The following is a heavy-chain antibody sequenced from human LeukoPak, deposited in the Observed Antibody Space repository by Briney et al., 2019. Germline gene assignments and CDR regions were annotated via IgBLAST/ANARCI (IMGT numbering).Heavy chain of an antibody. CDR1: GGSISSGGYY. V-gene: IGHV4-31*03. D-gene: IGHD3-22*01. CDR3: ARGSSVNAFDI. J-gene: IGHJ3*02. CDR2: IYYSGST. Sequence: SQTLSLTCTVSGGSISSGGYYWSWIRQHPGKGLEWIGYIYYSGSTYYSPSLKSRVTISVDTSKNQFSLKLSSVTAADTAVYYCARGSSVNAFDIWGQGTMVTVSS.